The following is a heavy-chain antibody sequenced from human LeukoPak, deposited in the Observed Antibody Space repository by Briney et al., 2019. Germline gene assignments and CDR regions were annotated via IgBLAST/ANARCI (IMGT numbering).Heavy chain of an antibody. D-gene: IGHD3-10*01. J-gene: IGHJ6*03. CDR1: GFTVSRNY. Sequence: GGSLRLSCAASGFTVSRNYMSWVRQASGKGLEWVSVIYSGGSTYYADSVKGRFTISRDNSKNTLYLQMNSLRAEDTAVYYCARRRAGMTMVRGVIQYYYYMDVWGKGTTVTVSS. CDR2: IYSGGST. CDR3: ARRRAGMTMVRGVIQYYYYMDV. V-gene: IGHV3-66*02.